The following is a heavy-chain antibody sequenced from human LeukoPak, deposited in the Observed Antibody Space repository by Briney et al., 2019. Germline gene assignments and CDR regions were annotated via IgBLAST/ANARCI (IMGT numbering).Heavy chain of an antibody. D-gene: IGHD5-18*01. CDR1: GGSISSGGYY. CDR3: ARAGGGVQLWLGRRIDY. V-gene: IGHV4-30-4*08. J-gene: IGHJ4*02. Sequence: PSETLSLTCTVSGGSISSGGYYWSWIRQPPGKGLEWIGYIYYSGSTYYNPSLKSRVTISVDTSKNQFSLKLSSVTAADTAVYYCARAGGGVQLWLGRRIDYWGQGTLVTVSS. CDR2: IYYSGST.